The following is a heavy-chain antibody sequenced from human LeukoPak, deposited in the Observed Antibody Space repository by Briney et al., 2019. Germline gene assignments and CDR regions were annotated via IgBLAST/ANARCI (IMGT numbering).Heavy chain of an antibody. CDR1: GGSISSGDYY. D-gene: IGHD3-22*01. J-gene: IGHJ4*02. CDR2: IYYSGST. Sequence: SETLSLTCTVSGGSISSGDYYWSWIRQPPGKGPEWIGYIYYSGSTYYNPSLKSRVTISVDTSKNQFSLKLSSVTAADTAVYYCASNYYDSSGYYFDYWGQGTLVTVSS. CDR3: ASNYYDSSGYYFDY. V-gene: IGHV4-30-4*01.